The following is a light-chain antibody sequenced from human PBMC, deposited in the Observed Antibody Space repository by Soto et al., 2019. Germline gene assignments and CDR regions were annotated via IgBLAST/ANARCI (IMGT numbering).Light chain of an antibody. Sequence: DIQMTQSPSPLSASVGVRVTITCRASQSISTYLNWYQQKPGKAPKMLIFSTSTLRSGVPSRFSGSGSGTDFTLTISSLQPEDFATYFCQQSYSTPWTFGQGTKV. CDR2: STS. CDR3: QQSYSTPWT. V-gene: IGKV1-39*01. CDR1: QSISTY. J-gene: IGKJ1*01.